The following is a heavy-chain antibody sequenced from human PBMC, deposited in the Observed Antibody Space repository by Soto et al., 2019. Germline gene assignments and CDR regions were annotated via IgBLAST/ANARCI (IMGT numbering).Heavy chain of an antibody. CDR3: AKEPVGPDWYFDL. CDR2: ISGSGIST. V-gene: IGHV3-23*01. Sequence: DVQLLESGGGLVQPGGSLRLSCAASGFTFRSYAMSWVRQAPGKGLEWVSGISGSGISTHYADSVKGRFTVPRDNSKNTLDLPMNRLRAEDTAVYNCAKEPVGPDWYFDLWGRGTLVTVSS. CDR1: GFTFRSYA. J-gene: IGHJ2*01.